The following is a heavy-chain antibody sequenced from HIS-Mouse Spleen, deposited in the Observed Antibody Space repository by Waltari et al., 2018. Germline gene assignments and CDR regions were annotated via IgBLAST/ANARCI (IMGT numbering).Heavy chain of an antibody. CDR3: ARDFHDFWSGYYGGDKKHDAFNI. CDR1: SSYY. D-gene: IGHD3-3*01. J-gene: IGHJ3*02. V-gene: IGHV4-4*07. Sequence: SSYYWSWIRQPAGKGLEWIGRIYTSGSTNYNPSLKSRVTMSVDTSKNQFSRRLGSVTAADTAVYYCARDFHDFWSGYYGGDKKHDAFNIWGQGTMVTVSS. CDR2: IYTSGST.